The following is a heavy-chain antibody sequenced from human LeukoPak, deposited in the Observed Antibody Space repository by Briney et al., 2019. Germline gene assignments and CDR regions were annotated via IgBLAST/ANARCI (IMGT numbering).Heavy chain of an antibody. CDR2: ISGHSDST. V-gene: IGHV3-23*01. D-gene: IGHD3-16*02. CDR3: AGYVWGTYRYTNY. CDR1: GFTVSSNY. J-gene: IGHJ4*02. Sequence: GGSLRLSCAASGFTVSSNYMSWVRQAPGKGLEWVSGISGHSDSTYHADSVKGRFTISRDNSKNTLYLQMNSLRAEDTAVYYYAGYVWGTYRYTNYWGQGTLVTVSS.